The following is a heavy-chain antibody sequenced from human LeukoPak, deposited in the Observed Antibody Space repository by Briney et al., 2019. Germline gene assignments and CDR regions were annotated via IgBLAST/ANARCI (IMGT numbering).Heavy chain of an antibody. J-gene: IGHJ4*02. CDR3: ATDRMWYSSSWYYFDY. Sequence: ASVKVSCKVSGYTLTELSMHWVRQAPGKGLEWMGGFDPEDGVIIYAQKFQGRVTMTEDTSTDTAYMELSSLRSEDTAVYYCATDRMWYSSSWYYFDYWGQGTLVTVSS. V-gene: IGHV1-24*01. CDR2: FDPEDGVI. D-gene: IGHD6-13*01. CDR1: GYTLTELS.